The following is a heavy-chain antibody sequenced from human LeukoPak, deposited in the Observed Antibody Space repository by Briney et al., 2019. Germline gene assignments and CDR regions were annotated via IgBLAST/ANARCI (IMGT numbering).Heavy chain of an antibody. D-gene: IGHD2-15*01. V-gene: IGHV3-23*01. CDR3: AKDLPLYCSGGSCYPDY. CDR2: ISGSGGST. Sequence: GGSLRLSCAASGFTFSSYAMSWVRQAPGKGLEWVSAISGSGGSTYYADSVKGRFTISRDNSKNTLYLQMNSLRAEDTAVYYCAKDLPLYCSGGSCYPDYWGQGTLVTVSS. J-gene: IGHJ4*02. CDR1: GFTFSSYA.